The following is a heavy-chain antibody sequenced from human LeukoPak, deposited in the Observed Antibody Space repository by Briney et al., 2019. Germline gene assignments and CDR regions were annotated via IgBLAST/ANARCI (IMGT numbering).Heavy chain of an antibody. D-gene: IGHD5-12*01. CDR3: AKGLFSGYDKYLDS. J-gene: IGHJ4*02. CDR1: GFAFETYT. V-gene: IGHV3-21*04. CDR2: ISSTSSDI. Sequence: KTGGSLRLSCVASGFAFETYTMSWVRQAPGKGLEWVSFISSTSSDINYADSVRDRFTISRDNAKNSLLLQMDSLRVEDTAVYYCAKGLFSGYDKYLDSWGQGTLVTVSS.